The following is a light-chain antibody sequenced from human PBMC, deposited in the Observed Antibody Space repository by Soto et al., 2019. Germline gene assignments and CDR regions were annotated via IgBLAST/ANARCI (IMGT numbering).Light chain of an antibody. CDR3: SSYTSSILYV. Sequence: QSALTQPASVSGSPGQSITISFTGTSSDVGGYNYVSWYQQHPGKAPKLMIYDVSNRPSGVSNRFSGSKSGNTASLTISGLQAEDEADYYCSSYTSSILYVFGTGTKVTVL. V-gene: IGLV2-14*01. J-gene: IGLJ1*01. CDR1: SSDVGGYNY. CDR2: DVS.